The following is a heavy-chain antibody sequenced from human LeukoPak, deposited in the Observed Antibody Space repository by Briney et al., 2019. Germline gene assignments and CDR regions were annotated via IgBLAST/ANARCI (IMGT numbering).Heavy chain of an antibody. V-gene: IGHV4-39*07. Sequence: KPSETLSLTCTVSGGSISSSSYYWGWIRQPPGKGLEWIGSIYYSGSTYYNPSLKSRVTISVDTSKNQFSLKLSSVTAADTAVYYCARDQYSSSFDYWGQGTLVTVSS. CDR1: GGSISSSSYY. J-gene: IGHJ4*02. D-gene: IGHD6-13*01. CDR2: IYYSGST. CDR3: ARDQYSSSFDY.